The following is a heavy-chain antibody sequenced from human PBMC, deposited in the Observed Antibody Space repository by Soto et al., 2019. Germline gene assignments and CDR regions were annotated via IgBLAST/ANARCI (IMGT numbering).Heavy chain of an antibody. D-gene: IGHD7-27*01. CDR3: AKSGVTGDAFDI. CDR1: GFTFSSNA. V-gene: IGHV3-23*01. J-gene: IGHJ3*02. Sequence: GSLRLSCAVSGFTFSSNAMSWVRQAPGRGLEWVSAISGSGGSTYYADSVKGRFTISRDNSKNTLYLQMNSLRAEDTAVYYCAKSGVTGDAFDIWGQGTMVTVSS. CDR2: ISGSGGST.